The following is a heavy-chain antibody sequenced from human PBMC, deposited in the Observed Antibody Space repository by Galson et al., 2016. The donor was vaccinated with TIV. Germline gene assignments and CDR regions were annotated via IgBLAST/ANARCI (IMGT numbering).Heavy chain of an antibody. J-gene: IGHJ4*02. CDR2: ISAGGGTT. CDR3: AREFADYYFDF. CDR1: GFTFSSHG. V-gene: IGHV3-23*01. Sequence: SLRLSCAAAGFTFSSHGMSWVRQAPGKGLEWVSGISAGGGTTHYADSVKGRFTISRDNPKNTVYLHVNSLRAEDTAVYFCAREFADYYFDFWGQGTLVTVSS. D-gene: IGHD2-21*02.